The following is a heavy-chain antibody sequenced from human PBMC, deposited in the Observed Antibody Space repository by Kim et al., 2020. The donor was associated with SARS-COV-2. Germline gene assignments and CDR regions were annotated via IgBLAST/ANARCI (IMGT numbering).Heavy chain of an antibody. Sequence: GGSLRLSCAASGFTFSSYAMSWVRQAPGKGLEWVSVIYSGGSSTYYADSVKGRFTISRDDSRNTLYLQMGSLRAEDTAVYYCGSKGGSGWYPPAYWGQGTLVTVSS. CDR3: GSKGGSGWYPPAY. CDR1: GFTFSSYA. CDR2: IYSGGSST. D-gene: IGHD6-19*01. J-gene: IGHJ4*02. V-gene: IGHV3-23*03.